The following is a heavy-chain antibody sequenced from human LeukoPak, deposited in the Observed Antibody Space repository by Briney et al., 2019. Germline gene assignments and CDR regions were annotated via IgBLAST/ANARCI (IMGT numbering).Heavy chain of an antibody. V-gene: IGHV3-23*01. CDR2: ISGSGGTT. CDR1: GFTFSSYA. CDR3: AKDRIAATGTPEY. J-gene: IGHJ4*02. D-gene: IGHD6-13*01. Sequence: GGSLRLSCAASGFTFSSYAMSWVRQAPGKGLEWVSNISGSGGTTYYADSVKGRFTISRDNSKNTLYLQMNSLRAEHTAVYYCAKDRIAATGTPEYWGQGTLVTVSS.